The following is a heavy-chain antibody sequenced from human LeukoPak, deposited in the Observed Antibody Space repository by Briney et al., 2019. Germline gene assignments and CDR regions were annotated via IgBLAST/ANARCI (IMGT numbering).Heavy chain of an antibody. CDR2: IYYSGST. D-gene: IGHD3-10*01. V-gene: IGHV4-39*01. Sequence: SETLSLTCTVSGGSTSSSSYYWGWIRQPPGKGLEWIGSIYYSGSTYYNPSLKSRVTISVDTSKNQFSLKLSSVTAADTAVYYCARHFGSGSYYINDYWGQGALVTVSS. CDR3: ARHFGSGSYYINDY. J-gene: IGHJ4*02. CDR1: GGSTSSSSYY.